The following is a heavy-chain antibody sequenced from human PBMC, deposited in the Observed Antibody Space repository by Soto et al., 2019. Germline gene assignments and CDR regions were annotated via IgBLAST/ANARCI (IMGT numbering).Heavy chain of an antibody. Sequence: QLQLQESGPGLVKPSETLSLTCTVSGGSISSSSYYWGWIRQPPGKGLEWIGSIYYSGSTYYNPSLKSRVTISVDTSKNQFSLKLSSVTAADTAVYYCARQWCSSTSCYTFDYWGQGTLVTVSS. V-gene: IGHV4-39*01. J-gene: IGHJ4*02. CDR3: ARQWCSSTSCYTFDY. CDR2: IYYSGST. D-gene: IGHD2-2*02. CDR1: GGSISSSSYY.